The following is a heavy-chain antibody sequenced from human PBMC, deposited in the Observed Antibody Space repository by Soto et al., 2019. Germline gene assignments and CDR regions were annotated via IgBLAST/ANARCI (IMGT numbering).Heavy chain of an antibody. Sequence: QVQLVESGGGVVQPGRSLRLSCAASGFTFSRYGMHWVRQAPGRGLEWVAVIWYDGSNIYYADSVKGRFTISRDNSKDTMDLQMNSLIAEDTAVYYCARDREQWLVGYYFDYWGQGTLVTVSS. CDR1: GFTFSRYG. CDR2: IWYDGSNI. J-gene: IGHJ4*02. D-gene: IGHD6-19*01. V-gene: IGHV3-33*01. CDR3: ARDREQWLVGYYFDY.